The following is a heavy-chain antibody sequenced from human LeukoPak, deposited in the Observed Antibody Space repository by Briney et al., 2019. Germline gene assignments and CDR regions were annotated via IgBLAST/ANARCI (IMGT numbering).Heavy chain of an antibody. D-gene: IGHD3-3*01. CDR1: GGSFSGYY. CDR2: INHSGST. CDR3: ARGRWSRYMDV. Sequence: PSETLSLTCAVYGGSFSGYYWSWIRQPPGKGLEWIGEINHSGSTNYNPSFKSRVTISVDTSKNQFSLKLSSVTAADTAVYYCARGRWSRYMDVWGKGTTVTVSS. J-gene: IGHJ6*03. V-gene: IGHV4-34*01.